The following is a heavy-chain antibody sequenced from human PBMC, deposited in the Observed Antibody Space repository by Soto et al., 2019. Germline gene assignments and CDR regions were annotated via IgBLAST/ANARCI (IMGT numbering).Heavy chain of an antibody. CDR2: VIPIFGIP. V-gene: IGHV1-69*08. D-gene: IGHD2-2*01. CDR3: AREDRDRETGLVPAAIDGMDV. CDR1: GGTFSRYS. J-gene: IGHJ6*02. Sequence: QVQLVQSGAEVKKPGSSVTVSCRASGGTFSRYSITWVRQAPGHGLEWIGRVIPIFGIPTYAQKFQGSVTFTADESTSTAYMELSSLRSDDTAVYYCAREDRDRETGLVPAAIDGMDVWGQGTTVTVSS.